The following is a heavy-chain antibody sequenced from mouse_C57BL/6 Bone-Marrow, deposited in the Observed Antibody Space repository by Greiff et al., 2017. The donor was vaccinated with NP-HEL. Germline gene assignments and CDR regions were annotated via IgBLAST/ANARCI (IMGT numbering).Heavy chain of an antibody. Sequence: VQLQQPGAELVKPGASVKMSCKASGYTFTSYWITWVKQRPGQGLEWIGDIYHGSGSTNYNEKFKSKATLTVDTSSSTAYMQLSSLTSEDSAVYYCAREESNYLYYFDYWGQGTTLTVSS. CDR1: GYTFTSYW. J-gene: IGHJ2*01. CDR2: IYHGSGST. CDR3: AREESNYLYYFDY. D-gene: IGHD2-5*01. V-gene: IGHV1-55*01.